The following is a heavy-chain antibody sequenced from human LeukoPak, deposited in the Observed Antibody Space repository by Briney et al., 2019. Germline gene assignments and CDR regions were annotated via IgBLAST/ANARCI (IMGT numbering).Heavy chain of an antibody. D-gene: IGHD6-19*01. CDR3: ASDLIAVTERIYFGMDV. Sequence: GGSLRLSCAASGSIVSRRYMSWVRQAPGKGLEWVSVIYTDGSTYYADSVKGRFTISRDNSRNTLYLQMNTLRAEDAAVYYCASDLIAVTERIYFGMDVWGQGTTVTVSS. J-gene: IGHJ6*02. CDR1: GSIVSRRY. V-gene: IGHV3-53*01. CDR2: IYTDGST.